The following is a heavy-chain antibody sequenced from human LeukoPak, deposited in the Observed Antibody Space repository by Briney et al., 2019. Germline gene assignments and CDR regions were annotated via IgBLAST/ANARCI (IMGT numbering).Heavy chain of an antibody. V-gene: IGHV3-48*03. Sequence: GGSLRLSCAASGFTFSSHEMNWVRQAPGKGLEWISYISSSSSIRYYADPVKGRFTVSRDNAKKSLYLQMNSLRAEDTALYYCARQVGRGWFDPWGPGTLVTVSS. CDR2: ISSSSSIR. CDR1: GFTFSSHE. J-gene: IGHJ5*02. CDR3: ARQVGRGWFDP.